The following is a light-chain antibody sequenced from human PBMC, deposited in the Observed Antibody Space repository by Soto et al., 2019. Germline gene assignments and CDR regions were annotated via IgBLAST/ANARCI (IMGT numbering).Light chain of an antibody. V-gene: IGLV2-11*01. J-gene: IGLJ1*01. CDR1: SRDVGYYIS. CDR2: YFN. Sequence: SVLTQPRPVSGTPGQSDTISCTGTSRDVGYYISGCRYQQNQTKLPLRLIYYFNKLPSGGPDRVSGSKTVDTASLTLSGLWVVEEPDHYCFSCAGGNTYVIGGGAKVIV. CDR3: FSCAGGNTYV.